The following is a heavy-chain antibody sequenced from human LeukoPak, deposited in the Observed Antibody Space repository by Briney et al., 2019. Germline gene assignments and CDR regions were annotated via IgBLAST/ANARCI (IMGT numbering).Heavy chain of an antibody. CDR1: DFTVRNNY. V-gene: IGHV3-53*01. CDR3: ARNIPVTRWGY. J-gene: IGHJ4*02. CDR2: LYSGGST. D-gene: IGHD2-21*01. Sequence: GGSLRLSCTATDFTVRNNYMSWVRQAPGKGLEWVSVLYSGGSTYYADSVKGRFTISRDNSKNTVYLQMNSLRAEDTAVYYCARNIPVTRWGYWGQGTLVTVSS.